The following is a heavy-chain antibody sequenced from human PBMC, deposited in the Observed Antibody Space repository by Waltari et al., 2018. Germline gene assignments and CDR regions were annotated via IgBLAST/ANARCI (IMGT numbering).Heavy chain of an antibody. Sequence: EVLLLESGGGLVELGGSLRLSCAGAGLTFSSYWVTWVRQDPAKGLVWVSSINADGRSTGYADSVRGRFTISRDNAKNTVYLQMNSLRADDSALYYCATWKFCTGGSCYGWGYWGQGTLVTVSS. V-gene: IGHV3-74*01. D-gene: IGHD2-15*01. CDR3: ATWKFCTGGSCYGWGY. CDR1: GLTFSSYW. CDR2: INADGRST. J-gene: IGHJ4*02.